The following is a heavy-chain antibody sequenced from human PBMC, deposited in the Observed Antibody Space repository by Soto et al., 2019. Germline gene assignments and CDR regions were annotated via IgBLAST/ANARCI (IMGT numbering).Heavy chain of an antibody. V-gene: IGHV3-23*01. CDR2: ISGSGGST. J-gene: IGHJ4*02. Sequence: LSLTCAASGFTFSTYAMSWVRQAPGKGLEWVSGISGSGGSTYYADSVKGRFTISRDNSNNTLYLQMSSLRAEDTAVYYCAKDRKSGSGWYWDYWGQGTLVTVSS. D-gene: IGHD6-19*01. CDR1: GFTFSTYA. CDR3: AKDRKSGSGWYWDY.